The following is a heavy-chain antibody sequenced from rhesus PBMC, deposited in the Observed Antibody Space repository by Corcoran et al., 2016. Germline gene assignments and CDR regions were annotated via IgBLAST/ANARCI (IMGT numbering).Heavy chain of an antibody. D-gene: IGHD5-24*01. CDR3: ARNTVGTVRGFEV. J-gene: IGHJ5-1*01. CDR2: IDGGGGSN. CDR1: GYSISSGYY. Sequence: QVQLQESGPGLVKPSETLPLTCAGSGYSISSGYYWGWIRQPPGRGLEWIGSIDGGGGSNSLDPSLKSRVALSVDTSKNQFSRQLSSVTAADTAVYYCARNTVGTVRGFEVWGPGVLVTVCS. V-gene: IGHV4S14*01.